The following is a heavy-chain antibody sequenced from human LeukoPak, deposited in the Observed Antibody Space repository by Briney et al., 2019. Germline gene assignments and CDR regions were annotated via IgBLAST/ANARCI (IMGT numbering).Heavy chain of an antibody. CDR1: GGSISSYY. CDR2: IYYSGST. J-gene: IGHJ5*02. Sequence: ASETLSLTCTVSGGSISSYYWTWIRQPPGKGLEWIGYIYYSGSTNYNPSLKSRVTISVDTSKNQFSLKLSSVTAADTAVYYCARHIMITFGGVPNWFDPWGQGTLVTVSS. V-gene: IGHV4-59*08. CDR3: ARHIMITFGGVPNWFDP. D-gene: IGHD3-16*01.